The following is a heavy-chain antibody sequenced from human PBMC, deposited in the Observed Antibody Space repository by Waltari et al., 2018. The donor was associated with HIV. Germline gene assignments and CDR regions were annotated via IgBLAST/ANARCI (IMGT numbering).Heavy chain of an antibody. D-gene: IGHD3-10*01. Sequence: QVQLVESGGGVAQPGRSLRLSCAASGFSFRTYAMHWVLQAPGKGLEWLTLISYDETNEYYTDSVGGRFTISRDNSKNMLYLQMNNLRPEDTAIYYCVVSSFDYWGQGTLVTVSS. V-gene: IGHV3-30*03. J-gene: IGHJ4*02. CDR3: VVSSFDY. CDR2: ISYDETNE. CDR1: GFSFRTYA.